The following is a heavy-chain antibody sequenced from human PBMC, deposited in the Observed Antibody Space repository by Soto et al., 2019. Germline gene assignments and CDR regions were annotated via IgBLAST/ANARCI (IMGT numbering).Heavy chain of an antibody. CDR1: GFPFSSSG. CDR2: ISYDGSNK. V-gene: IGHV3-30*18. CDR3: AKGSSSSSSIDY. J-gene: IGHJ4*02. D-gene: IGHD6-6*01. Sequence: GGSLRLSCAASGFPFSSSGVHWVRQAPGKGLEWVAVISYDGSNKYYADSVKGRFTISRDNSKNTLYLQMNSLRAEDTAVYYYAKGSSSSSSIDYWGPETLVTVSS.